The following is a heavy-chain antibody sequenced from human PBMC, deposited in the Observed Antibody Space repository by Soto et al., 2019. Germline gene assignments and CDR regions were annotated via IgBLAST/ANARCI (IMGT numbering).Heavy chain of an antibody. CDR2: IIPIFGTA. D-gene: IGHD3-22*01. J-gene: IGHJ3*02. Sequence: SVKVSCKASGGTFSSYAISWVRQAPGQGLEWMGGIIPIFGTANHAQKFQGRVTITADESTSTAYMELSSLRSEDTAVYYCARDRVVITSDAFDIWGQGTMVTVSS. CDR1: GGTFSSYA. V-gene: IGHV1-69*13. CDR3: ARDRVVITSDAFDI.